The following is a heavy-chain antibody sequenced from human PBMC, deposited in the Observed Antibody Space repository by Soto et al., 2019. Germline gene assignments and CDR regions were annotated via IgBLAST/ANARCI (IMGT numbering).Heavy chain of an antibody. CDR3: ARQGFGQLHGLVDV. Sequence: PSETLSLTCSVSGGSITSHYCSWFRQPPGKGLEWIGYIHHSGSTSYNPSLKSRVTMSVDTSKNQFSLKVNSVTAADTALYYCARQGFGQLHGLVDVWGPGTTVNVS. J-gene: IGHJ6*02. D-gene: IGHD3-10*01. V-gene: IGHV4-59*08. CDR1: GGSITSHY. CDR2: IHHSGST.